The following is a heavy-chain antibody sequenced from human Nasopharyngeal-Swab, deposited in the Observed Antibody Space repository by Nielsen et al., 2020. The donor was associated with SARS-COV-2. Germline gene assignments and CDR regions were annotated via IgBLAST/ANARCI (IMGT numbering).Heavy chain of an antibody. J-gene: IGHJ2*01. D-gene: IGHD3-22*01. V-gene: IGHV3-30-3*01. CDR2: ISYDGSNK. CDR1: GFTFSSYA. Sequence: GGSLRLSCAASGFTFSSYAMHWVRQAPGKGLEWVAVISYDGSNKYYADSVKGRFTISRDNSKNTLYLQMNSLRAEDTAVYYCARDKAYDSSGYYLNWYFDLWGRGTLVTVPS. CDR3: ARDKAYDSSGYYLNWYFDL.